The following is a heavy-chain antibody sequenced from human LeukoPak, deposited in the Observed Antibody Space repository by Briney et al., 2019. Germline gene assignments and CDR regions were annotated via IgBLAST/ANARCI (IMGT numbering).Heavy chain of an antibody. CDR3: AARNYYDSSGYHY. CDR1: GFTFTSSA. D-gene: IGHD3-22*01. CDR2: IVVGSGNT. Sequence: GTSVKVPCKASGFTFTSSAMQWVRQARGQRLEWIGWIVVGSGNTNYAQKFQERVTITRDMSTSTAYMELSSLRSEDTAVYYCAARNYYDSSGYHYWGQGTLVTVSS. V-gene: IGHV1-58*02. J-gene: IGHJ4*02.